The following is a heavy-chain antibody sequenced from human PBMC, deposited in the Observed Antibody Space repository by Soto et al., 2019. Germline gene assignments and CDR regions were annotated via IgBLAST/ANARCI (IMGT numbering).Heavy chain of an antibody. CDR3: ARELRSGRYFNWFDP. CDR1: GGSISSYY. Sequence: SSETLSLTCTVSGGSISSYYWSWIRQPPGKGLEWIGYIYYSGSTNYNPSLKSRVTISVDTSKNQFSLKLSSVTAADTAVYYCARELRSGRYFNWFDPWGQGTLVTVSS. V-gene: IGHV4-59*01. CDR2: IYYSGST. D-gene: IGHD6-19*01. J-gene: IGHJ5*02.